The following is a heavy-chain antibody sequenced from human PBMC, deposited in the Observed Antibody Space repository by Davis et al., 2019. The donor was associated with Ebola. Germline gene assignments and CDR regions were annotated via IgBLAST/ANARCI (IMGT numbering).Heavy chain of an antibody. Sequence: GESLKISCAASGFTFSSYWMHWVRQAPGKGLVWVSRINSDGSSTSYADSVKGRFTISRDNAKNALYLQMNSLRAEDTSVYYCASYVLGWGQGTLVAVST. D-gene: IGHD3-10*02. CDR1: GFTFSSYW. J-gene: IGHJ4*02. V-gene: IGHV3-74*01. CDR2: INSDGSST. CDR3: ASYVLG.